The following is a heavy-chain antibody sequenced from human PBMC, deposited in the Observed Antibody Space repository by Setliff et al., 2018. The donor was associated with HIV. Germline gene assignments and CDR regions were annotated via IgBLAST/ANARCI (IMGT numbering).Heavy chain of an antibody. CDR2: ISGYSGHT. J-gene: IGHJ5*02. CDR1: GYTFSDYD. CDR3: ARATGAADL. Sequence: VKVSCKTSGYTFSDYDVAWVRQAPGQGLEWMGWISGYSGHTSYAQNFQGRVTMTTDTSTNTAYLELRGLRSDDTAIYYCARATGAADLWGQGTKVTVSS. V-gene: IGHV1-18*01. D-gene: IGHD6-13*01.